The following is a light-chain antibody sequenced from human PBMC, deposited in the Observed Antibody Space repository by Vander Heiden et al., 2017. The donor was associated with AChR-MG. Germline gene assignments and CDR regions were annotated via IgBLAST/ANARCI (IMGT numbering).Light chain of an antibody. J-gene: IGLJ2*01. Sequence: QSVLPQPPPASGTPGQGVTIPSSGSSSNIGSNAVYWYQQPPGTAPKLLIYSNNQRPSGVPDRIAGSKSGTSASLAISGLQSDDEADYYCAAWDDSLNGKVFGGGTKLAVL. CDR2: SNN. V-gene: IGLV1-44*01. CDR3: AAWDDSLNGKV. CDR1: SSNIGSNA.